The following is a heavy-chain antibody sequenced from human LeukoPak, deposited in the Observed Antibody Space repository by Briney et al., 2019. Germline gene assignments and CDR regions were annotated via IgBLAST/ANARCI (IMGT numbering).Heavy chain of an antibody. V-gene: IGHV3-30-3*01. CDR3: ARDHARDSSGYYYVDY. J-gene: IGHJ4*02. CDR1: GFTFSGYT. D-gene: IGHD3-22*01. Sequence: PGTSLRLSCAVSGFTFSGYTMHWVRQAPGNGLEWVAVISFDGSNKYYGDSVKGRFTISRDNSKNTLYLQINSLRAEDTAVYYCARDHARDSSGYYYVDYWGQGTLVTVSS. CDR2: ISFDGSNK.